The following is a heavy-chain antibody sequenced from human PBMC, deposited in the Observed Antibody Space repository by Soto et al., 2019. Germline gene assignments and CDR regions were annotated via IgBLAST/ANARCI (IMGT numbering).Heavy chain of an antibody. Sequence: QVQLVESGGGVVQPGRSLRLSCAASGFTFSSYGMHWVRQAPGKGLEWVAVISYDGSNKYYADSVKGRFTISRDNSKNTLYLQMNSLRAEDTAVYYGAKGGPAPDVDTAGPDYWGQGTLVTVSS. J-gene: IGHJ4*02. CDR1: GFTFSSYG. D-gene: IGHD5-18*01. CDR2: ISYDGSNK. V-gene: IGHV3-30*18. CDR3: AKGGPAPDVDTAGPDY.